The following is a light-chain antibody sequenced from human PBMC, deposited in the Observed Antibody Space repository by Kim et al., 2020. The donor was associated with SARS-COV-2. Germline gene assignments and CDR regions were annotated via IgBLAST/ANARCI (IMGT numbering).Light chain of an antibody. CDR2: YDS. CDR3: QVWDSSSDHWV. V-gene: IGLV3-21*04. CDR1: NIGSKS. Sequence: SYELTKPPSVSVAPGKTARSTCGGNNIGSKSVHWYQQKPGQAPVLVVYYDSDRPAGMPERFSGSNSGNTATLTISRVEAGDEADYYCQVWDSSSDHWVFGAGTQLTVL. J-gene: IGLJ3*02.